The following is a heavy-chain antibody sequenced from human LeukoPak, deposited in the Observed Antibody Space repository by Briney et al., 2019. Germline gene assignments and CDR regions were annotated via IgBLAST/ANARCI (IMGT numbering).Heavy chain of an antibody. CDR2: IKQDGSEK. Sequence: GGSLRLSCAASGFTFSSYSMNWVRQAPGKGLEWVANIKQDGSEKYYVDSVKGRFTISRDNAKNSLYLQMNSLRAEDTAVYYCARDRAAAWYYYDSSNAFDIWGQGTMVTVSS. D-gene: IGHD3-22*01. V-gene: IGHV3-7*01. J-gene: IGHJ3*02. CDR1: GFTFSSYS. CDR3: ARDRAAAWYYYDSSNAFDI.